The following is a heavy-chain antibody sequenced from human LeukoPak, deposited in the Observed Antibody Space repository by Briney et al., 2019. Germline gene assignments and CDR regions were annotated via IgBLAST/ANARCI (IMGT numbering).Heavy chain of an antibody. V-gene: IGHV4-59*12. CDR3: ARDGTVVVPAAIDY. D-gene: IGHD2-2*01. CDR1: GGSISSYY. Sequence: SETLSLTCTVSGGSISSYYWSWIRQPPGKRLEWIGYIYYSGSTYYNPSLKSRVTISVDTSKNQFSLKLSSVTAADTAVYYCARDGTVVVPAAIDYWGQGTLVTVSS. CDR2: IYYSGST. J-gene: IGHJ4*02.